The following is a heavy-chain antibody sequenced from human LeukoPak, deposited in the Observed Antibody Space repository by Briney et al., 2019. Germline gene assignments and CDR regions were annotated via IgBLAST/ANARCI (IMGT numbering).Heavy chain of an antibody. J-gene: IGHJ4*02. CDR1: GGTFSSYA. CDR3: ARDNDYGGSQF. D-gene: IGHD4-23*01. CDR2: IIPILGIA. V-gene: IGHV1-69*04. Sequence: SVKVSCKASGGTFSSYAISWVRQAPGQGLEWMGRIIPILGIANYAQKFQGRVTITADKSTSTAYMKLSSLRSEDTAVYYCARDNDYGGSQFWGQGTLVTVSS.